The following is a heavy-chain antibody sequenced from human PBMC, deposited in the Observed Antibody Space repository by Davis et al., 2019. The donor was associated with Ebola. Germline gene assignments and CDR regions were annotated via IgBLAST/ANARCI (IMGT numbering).Heavy chain of an antibody. V-gene: IGHV3-23*01. CDR3: TTYRVSGY. CDR2: ISDSGGST. Sequence: GESLKISCAASGFTFSSYAMSWVRQAPGKGLEWVSAISDSGGSTYYADSVKGRFTISRDNAKNSLYLQMNNLRVEDTAIYYCTTYRVSGYWGQGTLVTVSS. J-gene: IGHJ4*02. D-gene: IGHD2-21*01. CDR1: GFTFSSYA.